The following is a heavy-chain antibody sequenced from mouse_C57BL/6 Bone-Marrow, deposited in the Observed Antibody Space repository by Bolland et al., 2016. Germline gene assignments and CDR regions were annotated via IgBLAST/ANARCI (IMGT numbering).Heavy chain of an antibody. CDR2: GSST. J-gene: IGHJ3*01. Sequence: GSSTYYLDSLKSRFIISRDNAKNILYLQMSSLKSEDTATYYCAKLRYSFDYWGQGTLV. CDR3: AKLRYSFDY. D-gene: IGHD1-1*01. V-gene: IGHV5-16*01.